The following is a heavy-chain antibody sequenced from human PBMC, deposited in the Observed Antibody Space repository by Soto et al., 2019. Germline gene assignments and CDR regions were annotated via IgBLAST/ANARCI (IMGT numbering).Heavy chain of an antibody. CDR1: GFTFRWFG. Sequence: QVQLVESGGGVVQPGRSLRLSCAGSGFTFRWFGMNWVRQAPGKGLEWVARISNDGSNENYVDSVKGRFTISRDNSKNTLYLQMDSLRAEDTAVYYCAKGEVRGIIPSYFDYWGLGTLVTVSS. CDR3: AKGEVRGIIPSYFDY. J-gene: IGHJ4*02. D-gene: IGHD3-10*01. V-gene: IGHV3-30*18. CDR2: ISNDGSNE.